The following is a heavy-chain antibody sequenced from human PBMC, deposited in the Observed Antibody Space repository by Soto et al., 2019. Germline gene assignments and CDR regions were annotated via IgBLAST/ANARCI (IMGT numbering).Heavy chain of an antibody. V-gene: IGHV1-2*02. Sequence: QVQLVQSGAEVKKPGASVKVSCKASGYTFTGYYMHWVRQAPGQGLEWMGWINPNSGGTNYAQKFQGRVTMTRDTSSSTAYMELSRLRSDDTAVYYCARDPMGATSIAAAGTTPYYYGMDVGGQGTTVTVSS. CDR3: ARDPMGATSIAAAGTTPYYYGMDV. CDR2: INPNSGGT. D-gene: IGHD6-13*01. CDR1: GYTFTGYY. J-gene: IGHJ6*02.